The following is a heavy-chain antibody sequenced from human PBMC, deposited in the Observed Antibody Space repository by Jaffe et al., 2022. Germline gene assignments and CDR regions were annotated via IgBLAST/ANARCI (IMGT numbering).Heavy chain of an antibody. Sequence: QVQLQQWGAGLLKPSETLSLTCAVYGGSFSGYYWSWIRQPPGKGLEWIGEINHSGSTNYNPSLKSRVTISVDTSKNQFSLKLSSVTAADTAVYYCARGPLYCSGGSCYPRPLDYWGQGTLVTVSS. D-gene: IGHD2-15*01. CDR2: INHSGST. CDR1: GGSFSGYY. V-gene: IGHV4-34*01. CDR3: ARGPLYCSGGSCYPRPLDY. J-gene: IGHJ4*02.